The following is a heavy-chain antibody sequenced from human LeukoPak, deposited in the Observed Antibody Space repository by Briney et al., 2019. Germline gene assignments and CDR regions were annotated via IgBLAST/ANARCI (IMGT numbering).Heavy chain of an antibody. CDR2: ISGSGGST. D-gene: IGHD2-2*01. Sequence: GGSLRLSCTASGFTFSSYAMSWVRQAPGKGLEWVSAISGSGGSTYYADSVKGRFTISRDNSKNTLYLQMNSLRAEDTAVYYCAKDRGYCSSTSCLSWFDPWGQGTLVTVSS. V-gene: IGHV3-23*01. CDR1: GFTFSSYA. J-gene: IGHJ5*02. CDR3: AKDRGYCSSTSCLSWFDP.